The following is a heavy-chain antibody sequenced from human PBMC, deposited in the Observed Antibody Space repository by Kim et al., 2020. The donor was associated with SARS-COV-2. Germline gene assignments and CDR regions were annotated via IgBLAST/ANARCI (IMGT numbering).Heavy chain of an antibody. Sequence: SETLSLTCTVSGGSISSGGYYWSWIRQHPGKGLEWIGYIYYSGSTYYNPSLKSRVTISVDTSKNQFSLKLSSVTAADTAVYYCARGAVGDYLIADAFDIWGQGTMVTVSS. D-gene: IGHD4-17*01. CDR1: GGSISSGGYY. CDR3: ARGAVGDYLIADAFDI. CDR2: IYYSGST. J-gene: IGHJ3*02. V-gene: IGHV4-31*03.